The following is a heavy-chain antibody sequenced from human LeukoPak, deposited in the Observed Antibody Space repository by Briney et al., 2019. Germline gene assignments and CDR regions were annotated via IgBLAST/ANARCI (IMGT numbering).Heavy chain of an antibody. CDR1: GFSFSTYW. V-gene: IGHV3-7*01. Sequence: GGSLRLSCAASGFSFSTYWMNWVRQVPGKGLEWVGNVDQDGSEKHYVASMKGRFSISRENARNSLFLQMNSLRAEDTAVYYCARALYPNAGLFDYWGRGTLVTVSS. D-gene: IGHD2-8*01. CDR2: VDQDGSEK. J-gene: IGHJ4*02. CDR3: ARALYPNAGLFDY.